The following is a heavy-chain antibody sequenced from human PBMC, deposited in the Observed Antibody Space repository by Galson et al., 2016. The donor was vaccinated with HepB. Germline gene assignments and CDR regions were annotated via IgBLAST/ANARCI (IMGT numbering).Heavy chain of an antibody. CDR3: ARRTTVPKGFDY. D-gene: IGHD4-17*01. J-gene: IGHJ4*02. CDR2: VYHRGNT. V-gene: IGHV4-31*03. CDR1: GDSMSRGDDY. Sequence: TLSLTCTVSGDSMSRGDDYWTWIRQHPGKGLEWIGHVYHRGNTYYNPSLKRRVTMSVDTSKKQFALRLNSVTAADTAVYYCARRTTVPKGFDYWGQGALVTVSS.